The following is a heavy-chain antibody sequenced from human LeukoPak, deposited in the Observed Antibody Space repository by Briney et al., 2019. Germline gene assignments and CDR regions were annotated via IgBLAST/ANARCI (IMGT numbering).Heavy chain of an antibody. Sequence: PGGSLRLSCAASGFTFSDYYMSLIRQAPGKGLGWVSYISSSGSTIYYADSVKGRFTISRDNAKNSLYLQMNSLRAEDTAVYYCARGAVYDSSVLDAFDIWGQGTMVTVSS. CDR2: ISSSGSTI. CDR1: GFTFSDYY. D-gene: IGHD3-22*01. J-gene: IGHJ3*02. V-gene: IGHV3-11*01. CDR3: ARGAVYDSSVLDAFDI.